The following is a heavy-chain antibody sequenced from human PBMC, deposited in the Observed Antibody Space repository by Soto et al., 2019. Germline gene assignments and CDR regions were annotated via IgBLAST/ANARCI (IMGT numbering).Heavy chain of an antibody. D-gene: IGHD3-10*01. V-gene: IGHV3-23*01. CDR2: ITGSGGST. Sequence: PGCSLKLSCAASGVTLTIYAMSLARKEPGKGLEWVSAITGSGGSTYYADSVKGRFTISRDNSKNTLYLQMNSLRAEDTAVYYCAKARGAMVRGAAFYFDYWGQGTLVTVSS. CDR3: AKARGAMVRGAAFYFDY. CDR1: GVTLTIYA. J-gene: IGHJ4*02.